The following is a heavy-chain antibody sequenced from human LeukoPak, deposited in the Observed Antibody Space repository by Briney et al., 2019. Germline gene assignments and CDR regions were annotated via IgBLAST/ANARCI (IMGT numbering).Heavy chain of an antibody. Sequence: GGSLRLSCAASAFTFSNYAMSWVRQAPGKGLEWVSSTSGSGVNTYYADSVRGRFTIPRDNSRNTLFLQMNSLRPEDTAVYYCAKDAANLLYYFDHWGQGALVTVSS. CDR2: TSGSGVNT. CDR1: AFTFSNYA. J-gene: IGHJ4*02. CDR3: AKDAANLLYYFDH. D-gene: IGHD2-15*01. V-gene: IGHV3-23*01.